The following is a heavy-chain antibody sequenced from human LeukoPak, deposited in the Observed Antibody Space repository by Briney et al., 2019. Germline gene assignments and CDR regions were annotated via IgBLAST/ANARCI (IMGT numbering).Heavy chain of an antibody. Sequence: HGESLKISCKGSGYSFTSYWIGWVRQMPGKGLEWMGIIYPGDSDTRYSPSFQGQVTISADKSISTAYLQWSSLKASDTAMYYCARVEETTVVTFDAFDIWGQGTMVTVSS. D-gene: IGHD4-23*01. CDR3: ARVEETTVVTFDAFDI. CDR1: GYSFTSYW. J-gene: IGHJ3*02. CDR2: IYPGDSDT. V-gene: IGHV5-51*01.